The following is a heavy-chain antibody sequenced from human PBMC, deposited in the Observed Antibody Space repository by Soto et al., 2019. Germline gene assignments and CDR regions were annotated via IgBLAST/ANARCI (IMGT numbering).Heavy chain of an antibody. CDR2: IYYSGST. CDR1: GGSISSYY. V-gene: IGHV4-59*01. J-gene: IGHJ4*02. Sequence: SETLSLTCTVSGGSISSYYWSWIRQPPGKGLEWIGYIYYSGSTNYNPSLKSRVTISVDTSKNQFSLKLSSVTAADTAVYYCARESPPEYDILTGYYPPYFDYWGQGTLVTVSS. CDR3: ARESPPEYDILTGYYPPYFDY. D-gene: IGHD3-9*01.